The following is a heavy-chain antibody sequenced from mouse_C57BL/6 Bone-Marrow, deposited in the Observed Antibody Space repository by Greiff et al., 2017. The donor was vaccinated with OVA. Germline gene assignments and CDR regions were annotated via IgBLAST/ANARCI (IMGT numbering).Heavy chain of an antibody. V-gene: IGHV1-26*01. CDR1: GYTFTDYY. Sequence: VQLQQSGPELVKPGASVKISCKASGYTFTDYYMNWVKQSHGKSLEWIGDINPNNGGTSYNQKFKGKATLTVDKSSSTAYMELRSLTSEDSAVYYCARRYIAYWGQGTLVTVSA. CDR2: INPNNGGT. D-gene: IGHD1-3*01. CDR3: ARRYIAY. J-gene: IGHJ3*01.